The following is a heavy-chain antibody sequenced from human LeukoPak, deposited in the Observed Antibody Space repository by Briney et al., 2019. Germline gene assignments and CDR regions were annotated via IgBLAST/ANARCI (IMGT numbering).Heavy chain of an antibody. V-gene: IGHV4-31*03. Sequence: PSETLSLTCTVSGGSISSGDYYWSWIRQHPGKGLEWIGYIYYSGSTYYNPSLKSRVTISVDTSKNQFSLKLSSVTAADTAVYYCARATEGSDAFDIWGQGTMVTVSS. J-gene: IGHJ3*02. D-gene: IGHD5-12*01. CDR3: ARATEGSDAFDI. CDR1: GGSISSGDYY. CDR2: IYYSGST.